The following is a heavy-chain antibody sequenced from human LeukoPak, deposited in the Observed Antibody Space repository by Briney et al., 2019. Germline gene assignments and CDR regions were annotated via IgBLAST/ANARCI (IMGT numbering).Heavy chain of an antibody. J-gene: IGHJ4*02. Sequence: ASVKVSCKASGYTFTSHGISWVRQAPGQELEWMGWISAYNGNTNYAQRLQGRVTMTTDTSTSTAYMELRSLRSDDTAVYYCARDLADTAMGDYWGQGTLVTVSS. D-gene: IGHD5-18*01. CDR2: ISAYNGNT. V-gene: IGHV1-18*01. CDR1: GYTFTSHG. CDR3: ARDLADTAMGDY.